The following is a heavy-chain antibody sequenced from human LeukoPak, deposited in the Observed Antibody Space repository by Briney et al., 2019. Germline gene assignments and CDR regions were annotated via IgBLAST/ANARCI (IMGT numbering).Heavy chain of an antibody. V-gene: IGHV3-33*01. J-gene: IGHJ6*03. CDR2: IWFDGSNK. CDR3: AGGGRGIGYYYYMDV. D-gene: IGHD3-16*01. Sequence: GGSLRLSCAASGFTFSSYGMHWVRQAPGKGLEWVAVIWFDGSNKYYADSVKGRFTISRDNSKNTLYLQMNSLRAEDTAVYYCAGGGRGIGYYYYMDVWGKGTTVTVSS. CDR1: GFTFSSYG.